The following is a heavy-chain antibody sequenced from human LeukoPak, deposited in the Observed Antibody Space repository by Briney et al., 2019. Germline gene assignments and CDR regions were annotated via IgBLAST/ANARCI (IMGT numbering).Heavy chain of an antibody. CDR1: GFTFSSYE. D-gene: IGHD2/OR15-2a*01. Sequence: GGSLRPSCAASGFTFSSYEMNWVRQAPGKGLEWVSYIASGGGANRFYSESVKGRFTISRDNAKNSLYLHMNSLRAEDTGVYYCARIGTTTRGPAGLDVWGQGTTVTVSS. J-gene: IGHJ6*02. CDR3: ARIGTTTRGPAGLDV. V-gene: IGHV3-48*03. CDR2: IASGGGANR.